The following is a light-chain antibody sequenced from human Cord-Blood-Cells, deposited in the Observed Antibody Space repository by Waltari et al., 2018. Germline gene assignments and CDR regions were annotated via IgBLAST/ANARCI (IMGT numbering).Light chain of an antibody. Sequence: DIQMTQSPSSLSASVGDRVTLTCQASQDISNYLNWYQQKPGKAPKLLIYDASNLETGVPSRFSGSGSGTEFTFTISSLQPEDIATYYCQQYDNLLITFGQGTRLEIK. CDR3: QQYDNLLIT. CDR1: QDISNY. CDR2: DAS. V-gene: IGKV1-33*01. J-gene: IGKJ5*01.